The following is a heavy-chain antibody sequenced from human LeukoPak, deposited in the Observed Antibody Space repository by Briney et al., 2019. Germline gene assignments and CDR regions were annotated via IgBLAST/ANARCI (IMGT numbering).Heavy chain of an antibody. CDR3: ARVLGDGYSDY. J-gene: IGHJ4*02. CDR2: IYYNGNT. Sequence: SETLSLTCTVSGGSISSYYWSWIRQPPGKGLDWIGYIYYNGNTNYNPSLKSRVTISVDTSKNQFSLNLSSVTAADTAVYYYARVLGDGYSDYWGQGTLVTVSS. D-gene: IGHD5-24*01. CDR1: GGSISSYY. V-gene: IGHV4-59*08.